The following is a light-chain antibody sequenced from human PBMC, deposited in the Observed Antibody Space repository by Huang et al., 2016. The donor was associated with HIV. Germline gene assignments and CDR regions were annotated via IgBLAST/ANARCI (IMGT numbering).Light chain of an antibody. J-gene: IGKJ2*01. V-gene: IGKV3-15*01. CDR1: QSVNSK. CDR3: QQYSKWPPNT. CDR2: GAS. Sequence: EIVMTQSPATLSLSPGERATLSCRASQSVNSKLAWYQQKPGQAPRLLIYGASTRGTGGPGRFRGSGSGTEFTLTISSLQSEDFAVYYCQQYSKWPPNTFGQGTKLESK.